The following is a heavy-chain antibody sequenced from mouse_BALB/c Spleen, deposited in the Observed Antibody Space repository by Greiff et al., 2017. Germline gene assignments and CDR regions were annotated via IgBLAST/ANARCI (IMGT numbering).Heavy chain of an antibody. CDR1: GFLLTSYG. V-gene: IGHV2-2*02. CDR2: IWSGGST. CDR3: ARMERDGKRYFDY. Sequence: QVQLQQSGPGLVQPSQSLSITCTVSGFLLTSYGVHWVRQSPGKGLEWLGVIWSGGSTDYNAAFISRLSISKDNSKSQVFFKMNSLQANDTAIYYWARMERDGKRYFDYWGQGTTLTVSS. D-gene: IGHD2-1*01. J-gene: IGHJ2*01.